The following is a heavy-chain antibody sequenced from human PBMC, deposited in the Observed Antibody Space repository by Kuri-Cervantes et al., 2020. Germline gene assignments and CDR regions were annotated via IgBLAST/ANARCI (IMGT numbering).Heavy chain of an antibody. CDR2: ISTTGSLI. CDR1: GFTFSSYS. CDR3: ARLGATWDDY. J-gene: IGHJ4*02. V-gene: IGHV3-48*04. D-gene: IGHD3-10*01. Sequence: GGSLRLSCAASGFTFSSYSMNWVRQAPGKGLEWISHISTTGSLIYYADSVKGRFTVSRDNAKKSLFLQMNSLSADDTAVYYCARLGATWDDYWGQGILVTVSS.